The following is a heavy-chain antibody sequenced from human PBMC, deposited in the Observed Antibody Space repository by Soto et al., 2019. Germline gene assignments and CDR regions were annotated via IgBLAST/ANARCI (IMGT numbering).Heavy chain of an antibody. CDR1: GVSLSGYY. D-gene: IGHD2-8*01. J-gene: IGHJ4*02. Sequence: SVTLSLTCAVHGVSLSGYYWTWIRQPPGKELEWIGDIFHSGSTNYNPSLKSRVTISVDTSKNQFSLKLSSVTAADTAVYYCARVWAIWGQGTPVTVSS. CDR3: ARVWAI. CDR2: IFHSGST. V-gene: IGHV4-34*12.